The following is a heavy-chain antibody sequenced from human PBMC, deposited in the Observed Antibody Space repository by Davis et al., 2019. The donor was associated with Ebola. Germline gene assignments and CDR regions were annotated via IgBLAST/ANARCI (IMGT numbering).Heavy chain of an antibody. CDR2: LSYDGSNK. D-gene: IGHD2-8*02. Sequence: GGSLRLSCVASGFTFSGYAMHWVRQAPGNGLDRVAVLSYDGSNKYYADSVNGRFTISRDNSQNTLSLQMNSLRAEDTAVYYCAEIYWVRYGMDVWGQGTTVTVSS. CDR1: GFTFSGYA. CDR3: AEIYWVRYGMDV. V-gene: IGHV3-30*04. J-gene: IGHJ6*02.